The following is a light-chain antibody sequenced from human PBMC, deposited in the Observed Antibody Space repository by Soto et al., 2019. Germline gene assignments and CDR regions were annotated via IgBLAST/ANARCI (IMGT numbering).Light chain of an antibody. J-gene: IGKJ4*01. CDR1: QSVTSNY. Sequence: ELVMTQSRVTLSVSPGEGATLSCRASQSVTSNYLAWYQQKPGQAPRLLIYGVSRRAIGIPDRFSGSGSGTDFTLTISRLEPEDFGVYYCQQYCKWPLIFGGGTKVEIK. CDR2: GVS. CDR3: QQYCKWPLI. V-gene: IGKV3-20*01.